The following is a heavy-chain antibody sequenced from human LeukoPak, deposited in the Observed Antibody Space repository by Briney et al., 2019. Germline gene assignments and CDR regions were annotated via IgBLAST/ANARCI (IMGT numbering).Heavy chain of an antibody. CDR3: ARKGRAVAGTIPFDY. Sequence: SETLSLTCAVYGGSFSGYYWSWIRQPPGKGLEWIGNIYYSGSTYYNPSIKSRVTISVDTSKNQFSLKLSSVTAADTAVYYCARKGRAVAGTIPFDYWGQGTLVTVSS. D-gene: IGHD6-19*01. CDR1: GGSFSGYY. CDR2: IYYSGST. J-gene: IGHJ4*02. V-gene: IGHV4-34*01.